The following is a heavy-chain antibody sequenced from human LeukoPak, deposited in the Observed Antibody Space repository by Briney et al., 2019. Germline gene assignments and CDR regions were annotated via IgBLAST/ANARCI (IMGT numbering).Heavy chain of an antibody. CDR1: GYSLSTTGVG. J-gene: IGHJ4*02. D-gene: IGHD3-22*01. CDR2: VYWDGDA. CDR3: VHLSHSSGYYQSFDY. Sequence: SGPTLVNPTQTLTLTCTLSGYSLSTTGVGVGWIRQPPGKALEWLALVYWDGDARHSPSLRSRISISKDTSKNQVVFIMTDMDPVDTATYYCVHLSHSSGYYQSFDYWGQGTLVTVSS. V-gene: IGHV2-5*02.